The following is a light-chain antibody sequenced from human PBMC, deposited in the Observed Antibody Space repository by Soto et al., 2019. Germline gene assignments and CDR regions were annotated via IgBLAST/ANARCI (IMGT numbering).Light chain of an antibody. V-gene: IGKV1-33*01. CDR2: DAS. Sequence: DIQMTQSPSSLSASVGDRVTITCQASQDISNYLNWYQQKPGKAPKLLIYDASNLETGVPSSFSGNGSGTDFTFTISSLQPKDIATYYCQQYDNLPLTFGGGTKVESK. CDR1: QDISNY. CDR3: QQYDNLPLT. J-gene: IGKJ4*01.